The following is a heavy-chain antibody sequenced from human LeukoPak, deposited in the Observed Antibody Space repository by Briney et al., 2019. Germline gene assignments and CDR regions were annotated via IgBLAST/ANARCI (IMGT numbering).Heavy chain of an antibody. CDR1: GYRFTSYW. Sequence: GESLKISCKGSGYRFTSYWIGWVRQMPGKGLEWMGIICPGDSDTRYSPSFQGQVTISADKSISTAYLQWSSLKASDTAMYYCARGRYYYYYYMDVWGKGTTVTVSS. CDR2: ICPGDSDT. CDR3: ARGRYYYYYYMDV. J-gene: IGHJ6*03. V-gene: IGHV5-51*01.